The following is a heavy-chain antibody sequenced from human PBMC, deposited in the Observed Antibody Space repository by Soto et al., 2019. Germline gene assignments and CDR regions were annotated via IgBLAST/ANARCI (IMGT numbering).Heavy chain of an antibody. V-gene: IGHV3-21*01. CDR2: ISSSSSYI. D-gene: IGHD2-2*01. J-gene: IGHJ5*02. CDR3: ARGLGYCSSTSCPNWFDP. Sequence: GGSLRLSCAASGFTFSSYSMNWFRQAPGKGLEWVSSISSSSSYIYYADSVKGRFTISRDNAKNSLYLQMNSLRAEDTAVYYCARGLGYCSSTSCPNWFDPWGQGTLVTVSS. CDR1: GFTFSSYS.